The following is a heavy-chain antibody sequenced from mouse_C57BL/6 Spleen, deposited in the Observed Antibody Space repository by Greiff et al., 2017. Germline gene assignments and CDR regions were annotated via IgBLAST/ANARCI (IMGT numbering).Heavy chain of an antibody. D-gene: IGHD1-1*01. J-gene: IGHJ2*01. Sequence: QVQLQQPGAELVKPGASVKLSCKASGYTFTSYWMQWVKQRPGQGLEWIGEIDPSDSYTNYKQKFKGKATLTVDTASSTAYMQLSSLTSEDSAVYYCARRPYYYGSSYVDYWGQGTTLTVSS. CDR2: IDPSDSYT. CDR1: GYTFTSYW. CDR3: ARRPYYYGSSYVDY. V-gene: IGHV1-50*01.